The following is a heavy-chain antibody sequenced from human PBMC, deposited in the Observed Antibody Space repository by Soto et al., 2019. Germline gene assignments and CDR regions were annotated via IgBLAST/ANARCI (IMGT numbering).Heavy chain of an antibody. CDR3: ARGGERITIFGVVIRPYYYGMDV. V-gene: IGHV4-34*01. CDR2: INHSGST. D-gene: IGHD3-3*01. CDR1: GGSFSGYY. J-gene: IGHJ6*02. Sequence: SETLSLTCAVYGGSFSGYYWSWIRQPPGKGLEWIGEINHSGSTNYNPSLKSRVTISVDTSKNQFSLKLSSVTAADTAVYYCARGGERITIFGVVIRPYYYGMDVWGQGTTVT.